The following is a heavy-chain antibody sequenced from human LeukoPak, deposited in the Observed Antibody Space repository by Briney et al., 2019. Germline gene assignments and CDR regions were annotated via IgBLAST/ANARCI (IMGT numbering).Heavy chain of an antibody. CDR2: ISYDGSNK. CDR3: ARDRGEYYDILTRDAFDI. J-gene: IGHJ3*02. CDR1: GFTFSSYA. Sequence: GGSLRLSCAASGFTFSSYAMHWVRQAPGKGLEWVAVISYDGSNKYYADSVKGRFTISRDNSKNTLYLQMNSLRAEDTAVYYCARDRGEYYDILTRDAFDIWGQGIMVTVSS. V-gene: IGHV3-30-3*01. D-gene: IGHD3-9*01.